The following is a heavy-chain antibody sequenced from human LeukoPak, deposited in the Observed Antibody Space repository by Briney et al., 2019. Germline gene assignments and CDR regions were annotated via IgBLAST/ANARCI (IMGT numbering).Heavy chain of an antibody. V-gene: IGHV3-21*01. CDR2: ISSSSSYI. CDR1: GFTFSSYS. Sequence: GGSLRLSCAASGFTFSSYSMNWVRQAPGKGLEWVSSISSSSSYIYYADSVKGRFTIPRDNAKNSLYLQMNSLRAEDTAVYYCARDNQLVRAFDIWGQGTMVTVSS. CDR3: ARDNQLVRAFDI. D-gene: IGHD6-6*01. J-gene: IGHJ3*02.